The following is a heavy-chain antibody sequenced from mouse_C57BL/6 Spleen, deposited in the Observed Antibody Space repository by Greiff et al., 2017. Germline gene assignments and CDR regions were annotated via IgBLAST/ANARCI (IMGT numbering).Heavy chain of an antibody. CDR2: IYPGSGNP. CDR1: GYTFTDYY. Sequence: QVQLQQSGPELVKPGASVKISCKASGYTFTDYYINWVKQRPGQGLAWIGWIYPGSGNPKYNEKFKGKATLTVDPSSSTAYMQLSSLTSEDSAVYFCASPLDSSGYGFAYWGQGTLVTVSA. D-gene: IGHD3-2*02. CDR3: ASPLDSSGYGFAY. V-gene: IGHV1-84*01. J-gene: IGHJ3*01.